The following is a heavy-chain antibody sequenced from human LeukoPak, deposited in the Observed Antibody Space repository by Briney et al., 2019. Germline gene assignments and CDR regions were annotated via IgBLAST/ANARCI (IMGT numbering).Heavy chain of an antibody. CDR2: ISHDGNHQ. V-gene: IGHV3-30*03. J-gene: IGHJ4*02. Sequence: PGRSLRLSCVASGFTFNIHGMHWVRQAPNKGLEWVAVISHDGNHQYYGGSVKGRFTVARDNSKNTLYLQMNSLTVEDTAVYFCVRDSRPGGDMGLHHNFDQWGQGTLVTVSS. CDR3: VRDSRPGGDMGLHHNFDQ. D-gene: IGHD3-10*01. CDR1: GFTFNIHG.